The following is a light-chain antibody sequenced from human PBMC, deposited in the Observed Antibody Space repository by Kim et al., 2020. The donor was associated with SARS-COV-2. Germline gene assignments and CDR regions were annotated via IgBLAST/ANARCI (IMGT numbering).Light chain of an antibody. V-gene: IGKV1-17*01. Sequence: ASVEDRVTITCRASQDIRNDLGWYQQNPGRAPKRLIYGASSLQSGVPSRFSGSGSGTEFTLTISTLQPADFATYFCLQHNTYPIAFRQGARLEIK. J-gene: IGKJ5*01. CDR2: GAS. CDR1: QDIRND. CDR3: LQHNTYPIA.